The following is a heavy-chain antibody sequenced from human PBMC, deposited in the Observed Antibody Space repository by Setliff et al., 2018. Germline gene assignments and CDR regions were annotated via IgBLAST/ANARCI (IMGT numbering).Heavy chain of an antibody. V-gene: IGHV1-2*02. CDR3: ARDLNRWFGEFAFDI. CDR2: VNPIGGGA. CDR1: GYIFAGYY. J-gene: IGHJ3*02. D-gene: IGHD3-10*01. Sequence: ASVKVSCKASGYIFAGYYMHWLRQTPGQGLEWMGYVNPIGGGATYAQKFQGRVTLTRDTSITTTYMEQNSLRSDDTAIYYCARDLNRWFGEFAFDIWGQGTMVTVSS.